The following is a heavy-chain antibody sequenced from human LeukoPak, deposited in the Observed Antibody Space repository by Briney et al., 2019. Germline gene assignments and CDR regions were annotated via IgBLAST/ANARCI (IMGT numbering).Heavy chain of an antibody. V-gene: IGHV3-23*01. CDR2: ISGSGGTT. D-gene: IGHD5-18*01. J-gene: IGHJ3*02. Sequence: PGGSLRLSCAASGFTFSIYAMSWVRQAPAKGLEWVSAISGSGGTTYYADSVKGRFTISRDNSKNTLYLQMNSLRAEDTAVYYCARSFGYGVDAFDIWGQGTMVTVSS. CDR3: ARSFGYGVDAFDI. CDR1: GFTFSIYA.